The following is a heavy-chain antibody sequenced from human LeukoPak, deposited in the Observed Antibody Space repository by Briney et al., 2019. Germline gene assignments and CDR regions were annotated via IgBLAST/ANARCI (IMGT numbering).Heavy chain of an antibody. V-gene: IGHV3-33*08. J-gene: IGHJ4*02. CDR3: ARGSDYYDSSGYYGY. Sequence: GGSLRLSCAASGFTFSSYGMHWVRPAPGKGLEWVAVIWYDGSNKYYADSVKGRFTISRDNSKNTLYLQMNSLRAEDTAVYYCARGSDYYDSSGYYGYWGQGTLVTVSS. D-gene: IGHD3-22*01. CDR2: IWYDGSNK. CDR1: GFTFSSYG.